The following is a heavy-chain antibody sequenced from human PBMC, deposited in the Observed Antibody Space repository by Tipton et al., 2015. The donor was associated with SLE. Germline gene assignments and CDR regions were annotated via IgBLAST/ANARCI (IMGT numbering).Heavy chain of an antibody. Sequence: TLSLTCTVSGASISNYWWNWIRQPPEKGLEWIGSIYYRGGTHYNPSLKSRVTVSMDTSKNQFSLKLNSVTAADTAVYYCARVDGATGRDSWGQGTLVTVSS. CDR3: ARVDGATGRDS. J-gene: IGHJ4*02. D-gene: IGHD5-12*01. CDR2: IYYRGGT. V-gene: IGHV4-59*12. CDR1: GASISNYW.